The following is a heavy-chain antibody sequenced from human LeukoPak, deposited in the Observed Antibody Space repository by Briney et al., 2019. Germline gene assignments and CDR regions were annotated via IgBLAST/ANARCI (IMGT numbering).Heavy chain of an antibody. CDR3: ARAPLLMVYGTNDY. Sequence: ASVKVSCKASGYTFTGYYVHWVRQAPGQGLEWMGWINPNSGGTNYAQKFQGRVTMTRDTSISTAYMELSRLRSDDTAVYYCARAPLLMVYGTNDYWGQGTLVTVSS. J-gene: IGHJ4*02. V-gene: IGHV1-2*02. CDR2: INPNSGGT. CDR1: GYTFTGYY. D-gene: IGHD2-8*01.